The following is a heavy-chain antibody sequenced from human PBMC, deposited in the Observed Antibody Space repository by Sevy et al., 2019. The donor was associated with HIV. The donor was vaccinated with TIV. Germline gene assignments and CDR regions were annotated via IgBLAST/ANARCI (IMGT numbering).Heavy chain of an antibody. J-gene: IGHJ4*02. CDR1: GFSFNKYG. D-gene: IGHD2-15*01. Sequence: GGSLRLSCAASGFSFNKYGMHWVRQAPGEGLEWVAVIAYDGGNKYYTDSVKGRFTISRDNSKNTLYLQMNSLRAEDTAVYYCAKMPACCSYFSYFDFWGQGTLVTVSS. CDR3: AKMPACCSYFSYFDF. V-gene: IGHV3-30*18. CDR2: IAYDGGNK.